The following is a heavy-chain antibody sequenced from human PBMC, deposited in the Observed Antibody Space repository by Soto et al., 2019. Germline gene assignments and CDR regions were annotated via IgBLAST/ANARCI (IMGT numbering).Heavy chain of an antibody. V-gene: IGHV3-23*01. CDR2: ISGSGGST. Sequence: GGSLRLSGAASGFTLSRYAMSWVLQAQRKGLERVSAISGSGGSTYYADSVKGRFTISRDNSKNTLYLQMISMRADYTSLYYGVAADGIYV. J-gene: IGHJ6*01. CDR3: VAADGIYV. CDR1: GFTLSRYA. D-gene: IGHD6-13*01.